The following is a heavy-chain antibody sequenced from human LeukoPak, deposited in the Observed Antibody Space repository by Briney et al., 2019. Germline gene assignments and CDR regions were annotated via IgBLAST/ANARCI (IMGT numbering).Heavy chain of an antibody. CDR3: ARDPSSSLISGIAAAGPDY. J-gene: IGHJ4*02. D-gene: IGHD6-13*01. Sequence: ASVKVSCKASGYTFTGYYMHWVRQAPGQRLEWMGWINPNSGGTNYAQKFQGRVTMTRDTSISTAYMELSRLRSDDTAVYYCARDPSSSLISGIAAAGPDYWGQGTLVTVSS. CDR2: INPNSGGT. V-gene: IGHV1-2*02. CDR1: GYTFTGYY.